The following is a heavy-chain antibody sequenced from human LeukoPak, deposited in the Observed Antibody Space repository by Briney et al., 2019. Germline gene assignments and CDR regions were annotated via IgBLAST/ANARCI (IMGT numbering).Heavy chain of an antibody. Sequence: SETLSLTCTVSGGSISSYYWSWIRQPPGKGLEWIGYIYYNGSTNYNPSLKSRVTISVDTSKNQFSLKLSSVTAADTAVYYCARDHGLAAAGTFVYWGQGTLVTVSS. J-gene: IGHJ4*02. CDR3: ARDHGLAAAGTFVY. CDR2: IYYNGST. V-gene: IGHV4-59*01. D-gene: IGHD6-13*01. CDR1: GGSISSYY.